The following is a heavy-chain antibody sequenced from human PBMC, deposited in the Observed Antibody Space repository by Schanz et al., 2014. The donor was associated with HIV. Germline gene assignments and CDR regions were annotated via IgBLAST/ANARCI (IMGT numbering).Heavy chain of an antibody. J-gene: IGHJ3*02. D-gene: IGHD3-16*01. CDR1: GFTFDDYV. Sequence: EVQLLESGGGLVQPGESLRLSCAASGFTFDDYVMHWVRQAPGKGLEWVSGISWKSDSIGYADSVKGRFTISRDNAKNTLYLQMNSLRAEDTALYYCAKEMVSRYYGDAFNIWGQGTMVTVSS. CDR2: ISWKSDSI. CDR3: AKEMVSRYYGDAFNI. V-gene: IGHV3-9*01.